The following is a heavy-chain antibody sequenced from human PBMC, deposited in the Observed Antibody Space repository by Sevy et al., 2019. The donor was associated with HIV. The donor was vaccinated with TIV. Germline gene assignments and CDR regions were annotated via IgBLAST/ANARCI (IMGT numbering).Heavy chain of an antibody. V-gene: IGHV3-7*01. D-gene: IGHD3-16*01. CDR2: IKADGSDK. Sequence: GGSLRLSCAASGFTFSANWMNWVPQAPGKGLEWVANIKADGSDKHYVESVEGRFTISRDNDKNLLFLEMNSLRVEDTADYYCAHETFGRFESWGQGTLVTVSS. CDR3: AHETFGRFES. J-gene: IGHJ4*02. CDR1: GFTFSANW.